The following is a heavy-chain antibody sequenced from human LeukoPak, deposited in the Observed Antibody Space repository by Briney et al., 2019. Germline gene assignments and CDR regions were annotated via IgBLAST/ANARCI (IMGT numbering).Heavy chain of an antibody. CDR3: TRGPLSAPGIADY. V-gene: IGHV3-74*01. Sequence: GSLRLSCVVSGFTFSISDMNWVRQAPGKGLLWVSGISNDASLTEYTDSVKGRFTISRANAKKTVYLQMNSLRAEDTAVYYCTRGPLSAPGIADYWGQGTLVTVSS. J-gene: IGHJ4*02. D-gene: IGHD6-13*01. CDR2: ISNDASLT. CDR1: GFTFSISD.